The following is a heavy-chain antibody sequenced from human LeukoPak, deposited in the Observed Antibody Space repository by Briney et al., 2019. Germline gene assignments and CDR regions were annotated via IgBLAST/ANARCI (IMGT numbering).Heavy chain of an antibody. D-gene: IGHD6-13*01. V-gene: IGHV1-69*01. CDR2: IIPIFGTA. J-gene: IGHJ5*02. CDR3: ARATGSSSAGKPRWFDP. CDR1: GGTFSSYA. Sequence: SVKVSCKAFGGTFSSYAISWVRQAPGQGLEWMGGIIPIFGTANYAQKFQGRVTITADESTSTAYMELSSLRSEDTAVYYCARATGSSSAGKPRWFDPWGQGTLVTVSS.